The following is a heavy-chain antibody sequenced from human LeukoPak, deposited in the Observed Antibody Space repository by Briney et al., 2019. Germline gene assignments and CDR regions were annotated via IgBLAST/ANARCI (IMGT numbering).Heavy chain of an antibody. CDR1: GGTFSSYA. CDR3: ARVRNSSYRVYYYMDV. Sequence: GASVKVSCKASGGTFSSYAISWVRQAPGQGLEWMGGIIPIFGTANYAQKFQGRVTITADESTSTAYMELSSLRSEDTAVYYCARVRNSSYRVYYYMDVWGKGTTVTVSS. J-gene: IGHJ6*03. CDR2: IIPIFGTA. D-gene: IGHD1-7*01. V-gene: IGHV1-69*13.